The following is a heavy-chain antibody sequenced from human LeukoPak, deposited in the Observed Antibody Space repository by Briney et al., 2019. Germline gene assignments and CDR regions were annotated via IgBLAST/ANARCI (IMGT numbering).Heavy chain of an antibody. Sequence: PGGSLRLSCAASGFTFSDYYMSWIRQAPGKGLEWVSYISSSGSTIYYADSVKGRFTISRDNAKNSLYLQMNSLRAEDTAVYYCAREAPWAAAGTTGWFDPWGQGTLVTVSS. V-gene: IGHV3-11*01. CDR2: ISSSGSTI. CDR1: GFTFSDYY. J-gene: IGHJ5*02. D-gene: IGHD6-13*01. CDR3: AREAPWAAAGTTGWFDP.